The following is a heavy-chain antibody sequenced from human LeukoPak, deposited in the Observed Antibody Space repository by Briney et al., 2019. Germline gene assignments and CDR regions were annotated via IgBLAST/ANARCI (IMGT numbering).Heavy chain of an antibody. Sequence: GGSLRLSGTASGFSFNTYWMTWVRQAPGKGLEWVANIKPDGDTTNYLDSVKGRFTISRDNAKSSLHLQMNGLTAEDTAVYYCSRGPSTTLTTFWGQGTMVTVSS. CDR3: SRGPSTTLTTF. CDR2: IKPDGDTT. D-gene: IGHD4-17*01. V-gene: IGHV3-7*01. CDR1: GFSFNTYW. J-gene: IGHJ4*02.